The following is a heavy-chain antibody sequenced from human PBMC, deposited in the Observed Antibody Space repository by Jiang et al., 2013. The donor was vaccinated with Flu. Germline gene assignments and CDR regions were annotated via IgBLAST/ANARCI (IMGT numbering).Heavy chain of an antibody. J-gene: IGHJ4*02. D-gene: IGHD3-3*01. V-gene: IGHV4-39*01. CDR1: GGSISSSSYY. Sequence: PGLVKPSETLSLTCTVSGGSISSSSYYWGWIRQPPGKGLEWIGSIYYSGSTYYNPSLKSRVTISVDTSKNQFSLKLSSVTAADTAVYYCARLTIFGVVIASPHFDYWGQGTLVTVSS. CDR3: ARLTIFGVVIASPHFDY. CDR2: IYYSGST.